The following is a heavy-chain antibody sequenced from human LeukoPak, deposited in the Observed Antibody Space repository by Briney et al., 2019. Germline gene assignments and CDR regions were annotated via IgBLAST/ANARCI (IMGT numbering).Heavy chain of an antibody. CDR2: VSGSGDRM. J-gene: IGHJ4*02. D-gene: IGHD3-10*01. CDR3: AKPVTVSSPFDY. CDR1: GFTSSSYA. V-gene: IGHV3-23*01. Sequence: GGSLRLSCAASGFTSSSYALNWVRQAPGKGLEWVATVSGSGDRMYHADSVKGRFTISRDNSKNTIYLQMNSLRAEDTAVYYCAKPVTVSSPFDYWGQGTLVSVSS.